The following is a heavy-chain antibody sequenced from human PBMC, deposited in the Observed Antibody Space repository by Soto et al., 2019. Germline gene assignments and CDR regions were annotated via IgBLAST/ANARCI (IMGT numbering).Heavy chain of an antibody. Sequence: ASVKVSCKASGYTFTSYYMRWVRQAPGQGLEWMGIINPSGGSTSYAQKFQGRVTMTRDTSTSTVYMELSSLRSEDTAVYYCASSRWEVPAANAFDIWGQGTMVTVSS. CDR3: ASSRWEVPAANAFDI. CDR2: INPSGGST. V-gene: IGHV1-46*01. CDR1: GYTFTSYY. J-gene: IGHJ3*02. D-gene: IGHD2-2*01.